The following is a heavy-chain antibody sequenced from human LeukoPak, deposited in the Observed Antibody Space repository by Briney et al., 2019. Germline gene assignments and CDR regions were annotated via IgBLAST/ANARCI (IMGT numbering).Heavy chain of an antibody. CDR2: IFSDGST. CDR3: ARLIVSGSYDYFDY. D-gene: IGHD1-26*01. J-gene: IGHJ4*02. V-gene: IGHV3-66*01. Sequence: PGGSLRLSCAASGFTVSSNYMSWVRQAPGKGLEWVSVIFSDGSTYYADSVKGRITISRDNSKKTLYLQMNSLRAEDTAVYFCARLIVSGSYDYFDYWGRGTLVTVSS. CDR1: GFTVSSNY.